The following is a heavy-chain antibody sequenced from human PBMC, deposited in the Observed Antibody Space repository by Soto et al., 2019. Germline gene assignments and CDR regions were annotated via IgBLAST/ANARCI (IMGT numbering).Heavy chain of an antibody. V-gene: IGHV3-13*01. CDR2: IGTAGDT. J-gene: IGHJ6*02. CDR1: GFTFSSYD. CDR3: ARVSCSGGSCYPKGRYYCYGMDV. D-gene: IGHD2-15*01. Sequence: GGSLRLSCAASGFTFSSYDMHWVRQATGKGLEWVSAIGTAGDTYYPGSVKGRFTISRENAKNSLYLQMNSLRAEDTAVYYCARVSCSGGSCYPKGRYYCYGMDVWGQGTTVTVSS.